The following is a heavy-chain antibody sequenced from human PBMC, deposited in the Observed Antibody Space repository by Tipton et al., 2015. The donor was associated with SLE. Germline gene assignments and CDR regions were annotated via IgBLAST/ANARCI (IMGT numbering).Heavy chain of an antibody. V-gene: IGHV4-30-2*01. D-gene: IGHD5-24*01. Sequence: LSLTCAVSGGSINSGDYSWSWIRRPPGKGLEWIGYIFRSGNAYYNPPLKSRVTISLDMSTNQFSLRLDSATAADTAVYYCARGEMDVFDMWGQGTVVSVSS. J-gene: IGHJ3*02. CDR2: IFRSGNA. CDR1: GGSINSGDYS. CDR3: ARGEMDVFDM.